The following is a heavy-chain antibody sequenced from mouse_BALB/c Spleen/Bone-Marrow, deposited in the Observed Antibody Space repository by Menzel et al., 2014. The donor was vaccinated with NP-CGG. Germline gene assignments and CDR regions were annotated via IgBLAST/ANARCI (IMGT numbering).Heavy chain of an antibody. D-gene: IGHD2-14*01. Sequence: PEQGLERIGWIDPENGDTEYAPKFQGKATMTANTSSNTAYLQLSSLTSEDTAVYYCNRYDWYFDVWGAGTTVTVSS. CDR2: IDPENGDT. V-gene: IGHV14-4*02. J-gene: IGHJ1*01. CDR3: NRYDWYFDV.